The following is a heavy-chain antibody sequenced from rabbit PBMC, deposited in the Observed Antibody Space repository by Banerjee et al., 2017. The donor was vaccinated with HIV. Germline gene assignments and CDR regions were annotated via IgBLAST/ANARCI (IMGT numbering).Heavy chain of an antibody. J-gene: IGHJ4*01. D-gene: IGHD2-1*01. CDR3: ARGSYDDYGGYAPNL. CDR1: GFSFSSSYY. V-gene: IGHV1S40*01. CDR2: IGTTSGST. Sequence: QSLEESGGDLVKPGASLTLTCTASGFSFSSSYYMCWVRQAPGKGLEWIGCIGTTSGSTWYASWAKGRFTISKTSSTTVTLQMTSLTAADTATYFCARGSYDDYGGYAPNLWGPGTLVTVS.